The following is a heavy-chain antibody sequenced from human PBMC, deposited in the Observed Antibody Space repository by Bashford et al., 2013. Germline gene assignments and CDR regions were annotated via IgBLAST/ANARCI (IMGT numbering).Heavy chain of an antibody. D-gene: IGHD3-9*01. V-gene: IGHV3-74*01. Sequence: VRQAPGKGLVWVSRLNEDGRTTNYADSVKGRFTVSRDDAKNSLHLQMNSLRAEDTAVYYCARAYGNYNTLRFDYWGQGAVVTVSS. CDR3: ARAYGNYNTLRFDY. J-gene: IGHJ4*02. CDR2: LNEDGRTT.